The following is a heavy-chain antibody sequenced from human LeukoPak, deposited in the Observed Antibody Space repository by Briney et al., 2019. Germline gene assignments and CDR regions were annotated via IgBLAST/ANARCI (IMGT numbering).Heavy chain of an antibody. CDR3: ARGSYGYGYYYYYMDV. CDR1: GGSISSYY. Sequence: PSETLSLTCTVSGGSISSYYWSWIRQPPGKGLEWIGYIYYSGSTNYNPSLKSRVTISVDTSKNQFSLKLSSVTAADTAVYYCARGSYGYGYYYYYMDVWGKGTTVTVSS. J-gene: IGHJ6*03. D-gene: IGHD5-18*01. CDR2: IYYSGST. V-gene: IGHV4-59*12.